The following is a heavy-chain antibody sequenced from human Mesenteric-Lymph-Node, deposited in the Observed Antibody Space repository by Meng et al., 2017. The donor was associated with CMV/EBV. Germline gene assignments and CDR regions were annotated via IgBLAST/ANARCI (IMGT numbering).Heavy chain of an antibody. CDR1: GYNFTSYG. D-gene: IGHD6-13*01. V-gene: IGHV1-18*01. CDR2: INAYNGNT. CDR3: GRFDSSTRGTDY. J-gene: IGHJ4*02. Sequence: CKASGYNFTSYGISWVRQAPGQGLEWMGWINAYNGNTNYAQNLQGRVTMTTDKSTSTAYMELRSLRSDDTAVYYCGRFDSSTRGTDYWGQGTLVTVSS.